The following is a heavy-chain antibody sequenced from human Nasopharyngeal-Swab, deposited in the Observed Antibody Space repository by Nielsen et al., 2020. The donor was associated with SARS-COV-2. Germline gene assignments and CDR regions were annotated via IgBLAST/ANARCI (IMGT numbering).Heavy chain of an antibody. D-gene: IGHD6-13*01. J-gene: IGHJ6*02. CDR3: AREGGRFSSTWYYYSYGMDV. V-gene: IGHV3-21*06. CDR2: ISGSNNYT. Sequence: VRQAPGKGLGWVASISGSNNYTYYADPVKGRFTISRDNAKNSLFLQVNSLRAEDTAVYHCAREGGRFSSTWYYYSYGMDVWGQGTTVTVSS.